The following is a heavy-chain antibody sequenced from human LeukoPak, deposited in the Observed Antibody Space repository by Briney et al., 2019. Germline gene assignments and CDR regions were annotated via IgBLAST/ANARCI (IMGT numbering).Heavy chain of an antibody. Sequence: GGSLRLSCAASGFTFSNYAMSWVRQAPGKGLEWVSGISWNSGSIGYADFVKGRFTISRDNAKNSLYLQMNSLRAEDTALYYCASWGLHSGSYNLDYYDGMDVWGQGTTVTVSS. D-gene: IGHD1-26*01. CDR3: ASWGLHSGSYNLDYYDGMDV. V-gene: IGHV3-9*01. CDR1: GFTFSNYA. J-gene: IGHJ6*02. CDR2: ISWNSGSI.